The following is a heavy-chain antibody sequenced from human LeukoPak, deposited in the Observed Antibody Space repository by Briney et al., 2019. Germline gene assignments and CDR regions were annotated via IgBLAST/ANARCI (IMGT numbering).Heavy chain of an antibody. CDR3: AKESDGSYGTPFDY. CDR2: ISYDGSNK. D-gene: IGHD1-26*01. V-gene: IGHV3-30*18. J-gene: IGHJ4*02. Sequence: GGSLRLSCAASGFTFSSYGMHWVRQAPGKGLEWVAVISYDGSNKYYADSVKGRFTISRDNSKNTLYLQMNSLRAEDTAVYYCAKESDGSYGTPFDYWGQGTLVTVSS. CDR1: GFTFSSYG.